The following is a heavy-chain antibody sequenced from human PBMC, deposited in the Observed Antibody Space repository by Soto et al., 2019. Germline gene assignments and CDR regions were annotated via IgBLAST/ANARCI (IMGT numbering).Heavy chain of an antibody. Sequence: GGSLRLSCAASGFTFSSYAMSWVRQAPGKGLEWVSAISGSGGSTYYADSVKGRFTISRDNSKNTLYMKMNSLRAEDTAVYYCAKDGWIQLWTTWDYWGQGTLVTVSS. CDR3: AKDGWIQLWTTWDY. J-gene: IGHJ4*02. V-gene: IGHV3-23*01. D-gene: IGHD5-18*01. CDR2: ISGSGGST. CDR1: GFTFSSYA.